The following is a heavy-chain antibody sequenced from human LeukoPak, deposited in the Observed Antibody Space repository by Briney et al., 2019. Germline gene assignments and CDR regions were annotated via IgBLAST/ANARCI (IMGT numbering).Heavy chain of an antibody. Sequence: GGSLRLSCVASGFTFSSLWMHWVRQAPGKGLVWVSRISNDEITTTYADSVKGRFTTSRDNAKNTLYLQMNSLRAEDTAVYYCARGGPGTGMDYWGQGALVTVSS. J-gene: IGHJ4*02. D-gene: IGHD1-1*01. CDR3: ARGGPGTGMDY. V-gene: IGHV3-74*01. CDR1: GFTFSSLW. CDR2: ISNDEITT.